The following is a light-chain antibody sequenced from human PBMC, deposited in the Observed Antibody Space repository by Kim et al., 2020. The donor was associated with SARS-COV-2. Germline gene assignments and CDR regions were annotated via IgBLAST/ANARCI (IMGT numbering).Light chain of an antibody. Sequence: QAGLTQPPSVSKGLRQTATLTCTGNSNNVGDQGAVWLQQNQGHTPKVLSYRNNNRPSGVSEKFSASRSGNTASLTITGLQPEEEADYYCSAWDSSLGAWVFDGGTKVTVL. V-gene: IGLV10-54*01. CDR2: RNN. CDR3: SAWDSSLGAWV. J-gene: IGLJ3*02. CDR1: SNNVGDQG.